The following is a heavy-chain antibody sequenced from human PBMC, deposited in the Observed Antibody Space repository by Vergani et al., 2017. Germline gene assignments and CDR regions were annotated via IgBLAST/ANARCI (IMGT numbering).Heavy chain of an antibody. CDR1: EFTFSNYA. J-gene: IGHJ4*02. V-gene: IGHV3-23*01. CDR2: ISGSGESA. D-gene: IGHD3-10*01. CDR3: AKQYFVSGNYLFDY. Sequence: EVQLLESGGGLVQPGGSLRLTCAASEFTFSNYAMNWVRQAPGKGLEWVSGISGSGESAYYTDSVKGRLTISRDNSKNMLFLQMNNLRTEDTAIYYCAKQYFVSGNYLFDYGGQGTLVTVSS.